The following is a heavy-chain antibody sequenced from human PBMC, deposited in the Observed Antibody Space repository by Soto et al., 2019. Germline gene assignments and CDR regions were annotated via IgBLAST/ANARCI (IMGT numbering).Heavy chain of an antibody. D-gene: IGHD6-19*01. J-gene: IGHJ6*02. Sequence: QVDLVQSGAEVKKPGASVTISCKASGSAITRYYIPWVRQAPGRGLGWMGIINPGGGSASYAQKFQDRVTIDKDTSTGTVYMDLRSLRTEDTAVYYCARDTSGWSLNGLDVWGQGTTVNVSS. CDR2: INPGGGSA. CDR3: ARDTSGWSLNGLDV. V-gene: IGHV1-46*01. CDR1: GSAITRYY.